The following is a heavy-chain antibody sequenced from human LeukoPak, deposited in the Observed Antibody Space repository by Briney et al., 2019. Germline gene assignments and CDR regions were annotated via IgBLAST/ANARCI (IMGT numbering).Heavy chain of an antibody. J-gene: IGHJ4*02. CDR3: ARDSRKVSRAFGVVTHPPEMHY. V-gene: IGHV1-2*02. CDR1: GYTFTGYY. Sequence: ASVKVSCKASGYTFTGYYMHWVRQAPGQGLEWMGWINPNSGGTNYAQKFQGRVTMTRDTSISTAYMELSRLRSDDTAVYYCARDSRKVSRAFGVVTHPPEMHYWGQGTLVTVSS. CDR2: INPNSGGT. D-gene: IGHD3-3*01.